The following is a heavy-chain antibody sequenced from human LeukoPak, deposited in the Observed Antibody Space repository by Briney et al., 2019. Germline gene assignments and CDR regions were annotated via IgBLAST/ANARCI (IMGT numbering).Heavy chain of an antibody. V-gene: IGHV1-46*01. CDR1: GYTFTSND. D-gene: IGHD6-13*01. CDR3: ARFASLYSRSWYYAFDI. Sequence: ASVKVSCKASGYTFTSNDIHWVRQAPGQGXEWMGIINPSGGSTSYAQKFQGRVTMTRDTSTSTVYMELSSLRSEDTAVYYCARFASLYSRSWYYAFDIWGQGTMVTVSS. CDR2: INPSGGST. J-gene: IGHJ3*02.